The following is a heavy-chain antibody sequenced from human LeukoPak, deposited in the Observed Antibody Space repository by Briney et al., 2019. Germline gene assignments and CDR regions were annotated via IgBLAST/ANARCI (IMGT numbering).Heavy chain of an antibody. CDR3: AKGSSYYYDSSGSPFEI. Sequence: PGGSLRLSCVASGFTFSGYALNWVRQAPGKGLEGVLVISGSGGSTYYADSVKGRFTISRDNSKNTLYLQMNSRRAEDTAVYYCAKGSSYYYDSSGSPFEIWGQGTMVTVSS. D-gene: IGHD3-22*01. CDR1: GFTFSGYA. V-gene: IGHV3-23*01. J-gene: IGHJ3*02. CDR2: ISGSGGST.